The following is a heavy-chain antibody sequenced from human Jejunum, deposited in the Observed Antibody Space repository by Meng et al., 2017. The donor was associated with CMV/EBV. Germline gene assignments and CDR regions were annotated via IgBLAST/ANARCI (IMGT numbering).Heavy chain of an antibody. D-gene: IGHD7-27*01. CDR1: GATFNSFP. V-gene: IGHV1-69*05. J-gene: IGHJ4*02. CDR2: IIPIFGTS. CDR3: TMYQNWGETDY. Sequence: CKASGATFNSFPIFWVRHAPGQGLQSLGGIIPIFGTSHYAQKFQGRVTITTDESTSTVYMELNSLRSDDTALYYCTMYQNWGETDYWGQGTLVTVSS.